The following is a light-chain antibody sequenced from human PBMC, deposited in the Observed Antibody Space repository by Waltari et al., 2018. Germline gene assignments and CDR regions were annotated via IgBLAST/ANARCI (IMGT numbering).Light chain of an antibody. J-gene: IGKJ1*01. CDR2: GAS. CDR3: QHYVRLPAT. V-gene: IGKV3-20*01. Sequence: EIVLTQSPGTLSFSPGERATLSCRASQSVSRSLAWYQQKPGQAPRLLIYGASNMAAGIPDRFSGSGSGTDFSLTISRLEPEDFAVYYCQHYVRLPATFGQGTKVEIK. CDR1: QSVSRS.